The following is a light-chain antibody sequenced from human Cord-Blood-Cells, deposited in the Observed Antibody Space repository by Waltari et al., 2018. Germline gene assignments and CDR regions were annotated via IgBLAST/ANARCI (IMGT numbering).Light chain of an antibody. J-gene: IGKJ1*01. CDR1: QSISSY. Sequence: DIQMTQSPFSLSASVGDRVTITCRASQSISSYLNWYQQKPGKAPKLLIYAASSLQSGVPSRFSGSGSGTDFTLTISSLPPEDFATYYCQQSYSTPPWTFGQGTKVEIK. CDR2: AAS. V-gene: IGKV1-39*01. CDR3: QQSYSTPPWT.